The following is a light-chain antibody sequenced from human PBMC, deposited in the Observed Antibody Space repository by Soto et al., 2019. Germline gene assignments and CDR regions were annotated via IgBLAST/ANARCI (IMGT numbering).Light chain of an antibody. CDR1: QSVSSY. J-gene: IGKJ5*01. Sequence: EIVLTQSPATLSLSPGERATLSCRASQSVSSYLAWYQQKPGQAPRLLIYDASNRATGIPARFSGSGSGTDFALPISSLEAEDVAVYYCQQRTKWPSSTFGEGTRLEIK. CDR2: DAS. V-gene: IGKV3-11*01. CDR3: QQRTKWPSST.